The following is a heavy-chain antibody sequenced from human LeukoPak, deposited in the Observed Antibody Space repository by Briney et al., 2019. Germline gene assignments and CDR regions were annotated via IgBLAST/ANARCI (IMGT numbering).Heavy chain of an antibody. V-gene: IGHV1-2*02. CDR1: GYTFTGYY. CDR3: ASAIAAAVPPGG. J-gene: IGHJ4*02. D-gene: IGHD6-13*01. Sequence: ASVKVSCKASGYTFTGYYMHWVRQAPGQGLGWMGWINPNSGGTNYAQKFQGRVTMTRDTSISTAYMELSRLRSDDTAVYYCASAIAAAVPPGGWGQGTLVTVSS. CDR2: INPNSGGT.